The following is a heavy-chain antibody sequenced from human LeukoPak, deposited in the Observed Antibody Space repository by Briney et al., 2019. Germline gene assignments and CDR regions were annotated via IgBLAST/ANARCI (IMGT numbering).Heavy chain of an antibody. D-gene: IGHD3-3*01. J-gene: IGHJ6*03. CDR3: AGAPFTIFGVVTGHYYYYYMDV. V-gene: IGHV7-4-1*02. CDR2: INTNTGNP. CDR1: GYTFTSYA. Sequence: ASVKVSCKASGYTFTSYAMNWVRQAPGQGLEWMGWINTNTGNPTYAQGFTGRFVFSLDTSVSTAYLQISSLKAEDTAVYYCAGAPFTIFGVVTGHYYYYYMDVWGKGTTVTVSS.